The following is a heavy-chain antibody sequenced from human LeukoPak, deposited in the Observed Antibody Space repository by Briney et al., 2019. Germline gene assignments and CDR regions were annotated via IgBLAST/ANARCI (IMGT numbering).Heavy chain of an antibody. J-gene: IGHJ6*04. CDR1: GGSISSGDYY. CDR3: ARGENYYYGMDV. Sequence: SQTLSLNCTVSGGSISSGDYYWSWIRQPPGKGLEWIGYIYYSGSTYYNPSLKSRVTISVDTSKNQFSLKLSSVTAADTAVYYCARGENYYYGMDVWGKGTTVTVSS. V-gene: IGHV4-30-4*01. CDR2: IYYSGST.